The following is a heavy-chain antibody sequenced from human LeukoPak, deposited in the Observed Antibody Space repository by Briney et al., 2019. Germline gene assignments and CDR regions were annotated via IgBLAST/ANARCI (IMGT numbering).Heavy chain of an antibody. D-gene: IGHD6-6*01. CDR3: AREEWGSSIAAQLYYFDY. CDR2: IIPIFGTA. Sequence: ASVKVSCKASGGTVSSYAISWVRQAPGQGLEWMGGIIPIFGTANYAQKFQGRVTITTDESTSTAYMELSSLRSEDTAVYYCAREEWGSSIAAQLYYFDYWGQGTLVTVSS. CDR1: GGTVSSYA. V-gene: IGHV1-69*05. J-gene: IGHJ4*02.